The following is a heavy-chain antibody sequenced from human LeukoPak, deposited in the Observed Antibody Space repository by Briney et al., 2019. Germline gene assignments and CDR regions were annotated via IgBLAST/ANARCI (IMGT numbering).Heavy chain of an antibody. J-gene: IGHJ4*02. Sequence: SCKASGYTFTSYGISWVRQAPGKGLEWVAVISYDGSNKYYADSVKGRFTISRDNGKNSLYLQMNSLRAEDTAVYYCARDQGENYDSSGYYPYWGQGTLVTVSS. CDR3: ARDQGENYDSSGYYPY. CDR2: ISYDGSNK. CDR1: GYTFTSYG. V-gene: IGHV3-30-3*01. D-gene: IGHD3-22*01.